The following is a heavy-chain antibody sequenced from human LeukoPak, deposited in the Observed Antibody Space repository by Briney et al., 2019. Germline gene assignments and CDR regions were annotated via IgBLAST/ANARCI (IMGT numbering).Heavy chain of an antibody. Sequence: PSETLSLTCTVSGGSISSYYWSWIRQPPGKGLEWIGYIYYSGSTNHNPSFKSRVTISVDTSKNQFSLKLSSVTAADTAVYYCATLTYCSGGSCFPKYFQHWGQGTLVAVSS. CDR1: GGSISSYY. J-gene: IGHJ1*01. CDR3: ATLTYCSGGSCFPKYFQH. D-gene: IGHD2-15*01. V-gene: IGHV4-59*08. CDR2: IYYSGST.